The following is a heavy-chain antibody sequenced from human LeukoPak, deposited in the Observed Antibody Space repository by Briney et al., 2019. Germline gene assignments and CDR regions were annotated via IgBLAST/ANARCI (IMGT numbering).Heavy chain of an antibody. CDR3: ARSREYGDHAFDI. CDR2: IIPILGIA. D-gene: IGHD4-17*01. Sequence: SVKVSCKASGGTFSSYAISWVRQAPGQGLEWMGRIIPILGIANYAQKFQGRVTITADKSTSTAYMELSSLRSEDTAVYYCARSREYGDHAFDIWGQGTMVTVSS. CDR1: GGTFSSYA. V-gene: IGHV1-69*04. J-gene: IGHJ3*02.